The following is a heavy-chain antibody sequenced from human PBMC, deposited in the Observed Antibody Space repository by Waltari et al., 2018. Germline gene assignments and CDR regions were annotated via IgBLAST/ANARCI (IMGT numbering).Heavy chain of an antibody. CDR3: ARDVGYYDSSGYDY. Sequence: EVQLVESGGGLIQPGGSLRLSCAASGFTVSSNYMSWVRQAPGKGLEWVSGIYSGGSTYYADSVKGRFTISRDNSKNTLYLQMNSLRAEDTAVYYCARDVGYYDSSGYDYWGQGTLVTVSS. CDR1: GFTVSSNY. V-gene: IGHV3-53*01. CDR2: IYSGGST. J-gene: IGHJ4*02. D-gene: IGHD3-22*01.